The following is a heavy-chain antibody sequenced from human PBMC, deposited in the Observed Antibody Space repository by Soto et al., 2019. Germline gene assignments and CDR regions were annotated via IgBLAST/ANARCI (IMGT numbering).Heavy chain of an antibody. CDR2: IIPILGIA. J-gene: IGHJ3*02. CDR1: GGTFSSYT. V-gene: IGHV1-69*02. Sequence: VQLVQSGAEVKKPGSSVKVSCKASGGTFSSYTISWVRQAPGQGLEWMGRIIPILGIANYAQKFQGRVTITADKSTSTAYMELSSLRSEDTAVYYCAREDYGDYEGSAFDIWGQGTMVTVSS. D-gene: IGHD4-17*01. CDR3: AREDYGDYEGSAFDI.